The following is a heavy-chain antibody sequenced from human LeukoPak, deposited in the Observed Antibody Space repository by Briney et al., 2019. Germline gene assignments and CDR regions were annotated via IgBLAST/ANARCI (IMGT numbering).Heavy chain of an antibody. V-gene: IGHV4-59*01. CDR2: IYYSGST. CDR1: GGSISSYY. D-gene: IGHD3-16*01. CDR3: ARTVTPGILNDAFDI. Sequence: PSETLSLTCTVSGGSISSYYWSWIRQPPGKGLEWIGYIYYSGSTNYNPSLKSRVTISVDTSKNQFSLKLSSVTAADTAVYYCARTVTPGILNDAFDIWGQGTMVTVSS. J-gene: IGHJ3*02.